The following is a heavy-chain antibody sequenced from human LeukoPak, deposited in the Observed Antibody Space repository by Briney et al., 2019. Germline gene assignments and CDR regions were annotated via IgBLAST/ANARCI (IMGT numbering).Heavy chain of an antibody. CDR1: GFSLTAFG. CDR3: ARDTTATVDM. Sequence: GGSLRLSCAVSGFSLTAFGMHWLRQPPGKGLQWVAVLAHDETFTSYSDSAKGRFTVSRDDSKSTLYLEMNSLRPEDTALYYCARDTTATVDMWGQGTLVTVSS. V-gene: IGHV3-30*05. D-gene: IGHD2-15*01. J-gene: IGHJ3*02. CDR2: LAHDETFT.